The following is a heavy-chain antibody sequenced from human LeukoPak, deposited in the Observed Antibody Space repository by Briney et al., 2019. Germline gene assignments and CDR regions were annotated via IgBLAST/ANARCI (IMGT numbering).Heavy chain of an antibody. CDR2: IYYSGST. Sequence: SETPSLTCTVSGGSISSSSYYWGWIRQPPGKGLEWIGSIYYSGSTYYNPSLKSRVTISVDTSKNQFSLKLSSVTAADTAVYYCARLVAGTSGFDYWGQGTLVTVSS. J-gene: IGHJ4*02. CDR3: ARLVAGTSGFDY. D-gene: IGHD6-19*01. CDR1: GGSISSSSYY. V-gene: IGHV4-39*01.